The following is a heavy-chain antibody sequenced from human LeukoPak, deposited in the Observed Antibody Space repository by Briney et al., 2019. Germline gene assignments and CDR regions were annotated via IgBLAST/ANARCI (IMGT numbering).Heavy chain of an antibody. CDR2: ISAYNGNT. J-gene: IGHJ4*02. CDR3: ARDPLMTTVNWEVDYFDY. CDR1: GYTFTSYG. D-gene: IGHD4-11*01. V-gene: IGHV1-18*01. Sequence: GASVKVSCKASGYTFTSYGISWVRQAPGQGLEWMGWISAYNGNTNYAQKLQGRVTMTTDTSTSTAYMELRSLRSDDTAVYYCARDPLMTTVNWEVDYFDYWGQGTLVTVSS.